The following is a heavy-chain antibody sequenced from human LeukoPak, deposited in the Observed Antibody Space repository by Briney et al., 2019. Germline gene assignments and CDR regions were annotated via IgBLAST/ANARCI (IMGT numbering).Heavy chain of an antibody. V-gene: IGHV1-2*02. D-gene: IGHD6-6*01. Sequence: ASVKVSCKASGYSFTGYYIYWVRQPPGEGLEWIGWINPHTGGTNYAQKVQGRVTMTRHTSINGAYMELRRLRSDDTAVYYCAKIGSSAAFDLWGQGTMVTVSS. CDR2: INPHTGGT. CDR3: AKIGSSAAFDL. J-gene: IGHJ3*01. CDR1: GYSFTGYY.